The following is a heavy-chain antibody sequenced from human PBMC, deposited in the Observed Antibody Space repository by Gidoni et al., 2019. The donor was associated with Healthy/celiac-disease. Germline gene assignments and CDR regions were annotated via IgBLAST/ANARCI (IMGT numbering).Heavy chain of an antibody. CDR1: GGTFSSYA. CDR3: ARSVSGYCSSTSCGYYYYYMDV. V-gene: IGHV1-69*01. CDR2: IIPIFGTA. J-gene: IGHJ6*03. D-gene: IGHD2-2*03. Sequence: QVQLVQSGAEVKKPGSSVKVSCKASGGTFSSYAISWVRQAPGQGLEWMGGIIPIFGTANYAQKFQGRVTITADESTSTAYMELSSLRSEDTAVYYCARSVSGYCSSTSCGYYYYYMDVWGKGTTVTVSS.